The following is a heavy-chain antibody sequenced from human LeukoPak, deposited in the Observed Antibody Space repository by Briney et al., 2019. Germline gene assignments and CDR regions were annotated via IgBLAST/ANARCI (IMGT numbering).Heavy chain of an antibody. D-gene: IGHD2-15*01. CDR3: ARDKLYGSSSGSWFDP. CDR1: GFTFSDYW. CDR2: IKEDGSDK. V-gene: IGHV3-7*01. J-gene: IGHJ5*02. Sequence: GGSLRLSCAASGFTFSDYWMSWVRQIPGKGLEWVANIKEDGSDKYYLDSVKGLFTISRDNAENSLYLRMASLRAEDTAVYYCARDKLYGSSSGSWFDPWGQGTLVTVSS.